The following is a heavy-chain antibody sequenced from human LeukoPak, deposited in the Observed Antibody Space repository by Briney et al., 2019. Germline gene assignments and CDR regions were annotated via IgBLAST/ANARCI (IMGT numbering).Heavy chain of an antibody. CDR2: IIPIFGTA. CDR3: ARAIGVLRNWFDP. Sequence: GSSVKVSCKASGGTFSSYATSWVRQAPGQGLEWMGGIIPIFGTANYAQKFQGRVTITTDESTSTAYMELSSLRSEDTAAYYCARAIGVLRNWFDPWGQGTLVTVSS. V-gene: IGHV1-69*05. D-gene: IGHD4/OR15-4a*01. J-gene: IGHJ5*02. CDR1: GGTFSSYA.